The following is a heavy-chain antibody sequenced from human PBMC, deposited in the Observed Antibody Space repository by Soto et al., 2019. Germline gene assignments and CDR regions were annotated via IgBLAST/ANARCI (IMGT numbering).Heavy chain of an antibody. CDR1: GGSFSDYY. D-gene: IGHD6-13*01. Sequence: ASETLSLTCAVYGGSFSDYYWSWIRQPPGKGLEWIGEINHSGSTNYIPSLKSRVTISVDTSKNQFSLKLTSVTAADTAVYFCARGRAAAGTEGWFDPWGQGTLVTVSS. CDR3: ARGRAAAGTEGWFDP. V-gene: IGHV4-34*01. CDR2: INHSGST. J-gene: IGHJ5*02.